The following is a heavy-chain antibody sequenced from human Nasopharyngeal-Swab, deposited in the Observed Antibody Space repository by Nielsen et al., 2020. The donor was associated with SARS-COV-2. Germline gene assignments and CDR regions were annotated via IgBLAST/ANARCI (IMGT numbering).Heavy chain of an antibody. D-gene: IGHD1-26*01. CDR3: ARGGVGAVGGALDY. CDR1: GYNFTTYD. Sequence: ASVKVSCKASGYNFTTYDFNWVRQATGQGLERMGWMNPNSGNTGYAQKFQGRVTMTRNTSIRTAYMELSSLRSEDTAVYYCARGGVGAVGGALDYWGQGTQVTVSS. CDR2: MNPNSGNT. V-gene: IGHV1-8*01. J-gene: IGHJ4*02.